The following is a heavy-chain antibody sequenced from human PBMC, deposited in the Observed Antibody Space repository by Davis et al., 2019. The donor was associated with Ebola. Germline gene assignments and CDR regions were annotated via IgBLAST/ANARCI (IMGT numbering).Heavy chain of an antibody. Sequence: GGSLRLSCAVSGFSFSTYGMNVVRQAPGKGLEWVSAISGTGGSTYFADSVKGRFTISRDNSKNTLYLQMNSLRAEDTAVYYCARHDYGDSHFDYWGQGTLVTVSS. CDR1: GFSFSTYG. CDR3: ARHDYGDSHFDY. V-gene: IGHV3-23*01. CDR2: ISGTGGST. J-gene: IGHJ4*02. D-gene: IGHD4-17*01.